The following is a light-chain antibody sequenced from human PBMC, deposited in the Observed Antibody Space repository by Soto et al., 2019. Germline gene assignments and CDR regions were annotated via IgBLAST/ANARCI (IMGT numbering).Light chain of an antibody. CDR2: GAS. CDR3: QQYSNWPRT. CDR1: QSVSSN. Sequence: EIVMTQSPATLSVSPGERATLSCRASQSVSSNLAWYQQKPGQAPRLLIYGASTRATGIPARFSGSGSGTEFTLTISSLQSEDFAVYYCQQYSNWPRTFGPGTKVDNK. V-gene: IGKV3D-15*01. J-gene: IGKJ3*01.